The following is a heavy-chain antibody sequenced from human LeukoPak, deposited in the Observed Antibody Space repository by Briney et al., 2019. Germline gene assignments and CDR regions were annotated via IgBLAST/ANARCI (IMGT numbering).Heavy chain of an antibody. J-gene: IGHJ3*02. V-gene: IGHV4-59*08. CDR3: ARPSIPSAAASALDI. D-gene: IGHD2-2*01. CDR1: GGSIGTYY. Sequence: MSSETLSLTCSVSGGSIGTYYWTWIRQPPGKGLEWIGYIYYTGSTNYSPSLKSRATMSVDTSKNQVSLKMTSVTVADTAVYYCARPSIPSAAASALDIWGQGTMVTVSS. CDR2: IYYTGST.